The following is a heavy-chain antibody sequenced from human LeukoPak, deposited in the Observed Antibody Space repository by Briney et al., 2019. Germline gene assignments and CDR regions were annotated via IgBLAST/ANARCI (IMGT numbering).Heavy chain of an antibody. V-gene: IGHV4-30-4*01. D-gene: IGHD1-26*01. CDR2: IYHTGTT. J-gene: IGHJ4*02. Sequence: SETLSLTCTVSGGLISRIECYWSWIRQSPVKGLEWLGHIYHTGTTLYSPHLNNRLTVSVDSSRNQFSLTLNSVTAADTAVYYCASVSVWELATHPGGSFDYWGRGILVTVSS. CDR1: GGLISRIECY. CDR3: ASVSVWELATHPGGSFDY.